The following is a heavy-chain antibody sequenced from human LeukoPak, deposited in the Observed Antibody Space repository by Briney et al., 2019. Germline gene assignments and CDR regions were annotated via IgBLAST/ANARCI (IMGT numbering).Heavy chain of an antibody. CDR3: ARNPTGGKYYYDSSGYYYFDY. Sequence: ASVKVSCKASGYTFTSYYMHWVRQAPGQGLEWMGIINPSGGSTSYAQKFQGRVTMTRDTSTSTAYMELRSLRSDDTAVYYCARNPTGGKYYYDSSGYYYFDYWGQGTLVTVSS. CDR2: INPSGGST. J-gene: IGHJ4*02. V-gene: IGHV1-46*01. CDR1: GYTFTSYY. D-gene: IGHD3-22*01.